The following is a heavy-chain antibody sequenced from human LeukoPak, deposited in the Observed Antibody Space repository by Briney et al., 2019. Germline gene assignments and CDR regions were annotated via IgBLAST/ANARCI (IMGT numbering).Heavy chain of an antibody. V-gene: IGHV1-2*02. Sequence: ASVKVSCKASGYTFTGYYMHWVRQAPGQGLEWMGWINPNGGGTNYAQKFQGRVTMTRDTSISTAYMELSRLRSDDTAVYYCARERFQAGTKAFDIWGQGTMDTVSS. J-gene: IGHJ3*02. D-gene: IGHD1-7*01. CDR3: ARERFQAGTKAFDI. CDR2: INPNGGGT. CDR1: GYTFTGYY.